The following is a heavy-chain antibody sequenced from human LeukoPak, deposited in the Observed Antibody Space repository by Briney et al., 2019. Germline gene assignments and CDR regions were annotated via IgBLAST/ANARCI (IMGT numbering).Heavy chain of an antibody. CDR3: ARDSDYSGNGNGDWFDP. Sequence: ASVNVSCKASGFRFTSFGVSWARQAPGQGLEWMGWISTYIGVTHYAEKFEDRVSMTIDTSTTTVYMELKSLRYDDTAVYYCARDSDYSGNGNGDWFDPWGQGTVVTVSS. J-gene: IGHJ5*02. CDR2: ISTYIGVT. V-gene: IGHV1-18*04. D-gene: IGHD4-11*01. CDR1: GFRFTSFG.